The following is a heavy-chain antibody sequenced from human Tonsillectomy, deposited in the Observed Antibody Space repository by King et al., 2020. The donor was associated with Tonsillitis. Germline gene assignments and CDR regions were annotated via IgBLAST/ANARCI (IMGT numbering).Heavy chain of an antibody. J-gene: IGHJ4*02. CDR1: GFTFSSYA. CDR2: ISYDGSNK. D-gene: IGHD1-7*01. V-gene: IGHV3-30*04. Sequence: VQLVESGGGVVQPGRSLRLSCAASGFTFSSYAMHGVRQAPGKGLEWVAVISYDGSNKYYSDSVKGRFTISRDNSKNTLFLQMNSLRAEDTAVYYCAREGTGTTMGLGYWGQGTLVTVSS. CDR3: AREGTGTTMGLGY.